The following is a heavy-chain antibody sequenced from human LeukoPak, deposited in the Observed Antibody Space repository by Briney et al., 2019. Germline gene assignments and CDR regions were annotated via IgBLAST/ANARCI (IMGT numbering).Heavy chain of an antibody. CDR3: ARGEMRWLQLRPPPIDY. CDR1: GFTFSSYW. V-gene: IGHV4-34*01. J-gene: IGHJ4*02. CDR2: INHSGST. Sequence: LRLSCAASGFTFSSYWMSWVRQAPGKGLEWIGEINHSGSTNYNPSLKSRVTISVDTSKNQFSLKLSSVTAADTAVYYCARGEMRWLQLRPPPIDYWGQGTLVTVSS. D-gene: IGHD5-24*01.